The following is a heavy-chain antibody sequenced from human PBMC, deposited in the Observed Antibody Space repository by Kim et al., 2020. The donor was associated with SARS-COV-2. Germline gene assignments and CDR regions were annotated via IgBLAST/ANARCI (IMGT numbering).Heavy chain of an antibody. CDR1: GGTFSSYA. CDR3: ARGHRDQTTVTTEGWNSEEYYYYYYGMDV. CDR2: IIPIFGTA. D-gene: IGHD4-17*01. J-gene: IGHJ6*02. Sequence: SVKVSCKASGGTFSSYAISWVRQAPGQGLEWMGGIIPIFGTANYAQKFQGRVTITADESTSTAYMELSSLRSEDTAVYYCARGHRDQTTVTTEGWNSEEYYYYYYGMDVWGQGTTVTVSS. V-gene: IGHV1-69*13.